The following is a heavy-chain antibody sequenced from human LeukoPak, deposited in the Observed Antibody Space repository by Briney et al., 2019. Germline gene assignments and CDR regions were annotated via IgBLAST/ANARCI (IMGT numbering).Heavy chain of an antibody. D-gene: IGHD3-16*01. CDR2: IYYTGIT. CDR1: GSSITSVSHY. CDR3: ARRWGNIVGVTYEY. V-gene: IGHV4-39*01. Sequence: SETLSLTCTISGSSITSVSHYWGWIRQPPGKGLEWIGDIYYTGITYYSPSLRSRVTMSVHTSENQFSLRLNSVTAVDTAVYYCARRWGNIVGVTYEYWGQGTLVTVSS. J-gene: IGHJ4*02.